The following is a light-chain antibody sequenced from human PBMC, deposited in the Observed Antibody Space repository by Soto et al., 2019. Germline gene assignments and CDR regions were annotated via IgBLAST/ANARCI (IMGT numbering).Light chain of an antibody. CDR2: AAS. Sequence: IVLTQSPCTLSLSPGARATLSCMASHSVPSNYGAWYQQKPGQAPRLLIYAASSRTTGIPDRFSGSGSGTDFTLTISRLEPDDLAEYYCQQYGSNPTIAFGQGTRLEIK. CDR3: QQYGSNPTIA. CDR1: HSVPSNY. J-gene: IGKJ5*01. V-gene: IGKV3-20*01.